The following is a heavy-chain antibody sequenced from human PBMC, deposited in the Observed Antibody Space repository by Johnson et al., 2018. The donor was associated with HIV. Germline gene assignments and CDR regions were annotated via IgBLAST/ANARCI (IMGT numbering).Heavy chain of an antibody. CDR1: GFTFSSYG. CDR3: ASWPPDTGDAFDI. V-gene: IGHV3-23*04. CDR2: ISGSGGST. J-gene: IGHJ3*02. Sequence: VQLVESGGGVVQRGGSLRVSCAASGFTFSSYGLSWVRQAPGKGLEWVSAISGSGGSTFYADTMKGRFTISRDNSKNSLYLQMNSLRAEDTAVYSCASWPPDTGDAFDIWGQGTMVTVSS. D-gene: IGHD3-10*01.